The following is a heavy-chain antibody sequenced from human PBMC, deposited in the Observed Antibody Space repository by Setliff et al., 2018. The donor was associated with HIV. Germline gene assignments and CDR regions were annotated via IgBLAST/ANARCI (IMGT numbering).Heavy chain of an antibody. J-gene: IGHJ6*02. CDR2: ISAYNGNT. V-gene: IGHV1-18*01. Sequence: ASVKVSCKASGYTFTSYDISWVRQAPGQGLEWMGWISAYNGNTNYAQKLQGRVTMTTDTSTSTAYMELRSLSSDDTAVYYCAREIGDYYDSSGYYPPTDYYYGMDVWGQGTTVTVSS. CDR3: AREIGDYYDSSGYYPPTDYYYGMDV. D-gene: IGHD3-22*01. CDR1: GYTFTSYD.